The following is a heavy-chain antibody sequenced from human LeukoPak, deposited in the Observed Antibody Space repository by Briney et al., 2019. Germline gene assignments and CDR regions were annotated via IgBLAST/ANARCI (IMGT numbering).Heavy chain of an antibody. CDR2: ISWKSGNV. CDR1: GFTFDDYA. CDR3: AKGHRATVTPAAFDI. D-gene: IGHD4-17*01. J-gene: IGHJ3*02. Sequence: GGSLRLSCAASGFTFDDYAMHWVRQAPGKGLEWVSGISWKSGNVGYADSVKGRFTISRDNAKNSLYLHMNSLRAEDTALYYCAKGHRATVTPAAFDIWGQGTMVTVSS. V-gene: IGHV3-9*01.